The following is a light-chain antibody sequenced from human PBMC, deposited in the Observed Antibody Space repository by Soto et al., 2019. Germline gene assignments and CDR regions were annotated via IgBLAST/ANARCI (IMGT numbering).Light chain of an antibody. CDR3: AAWDDTLNGAV. CDR1: SSNIGRNT. J-gene: IGLJ1*01. Sequence: QSVLTQPPSASATPGQRVTISCSGSSSNIGRNTVNWYQQVPGTAPKLIIYNNNQRPSGVPDRFSGSKSGTSASLAIIELLSEDEADYYCAAWDDTLNGAVFGAGTKVTVL. CDR2: NNN. V-gene: IGLV1-44*01.